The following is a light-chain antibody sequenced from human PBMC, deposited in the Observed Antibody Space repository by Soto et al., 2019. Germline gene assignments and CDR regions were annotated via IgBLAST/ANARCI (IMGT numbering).Light chain of an antibody. CDR2: GAS. J-gene: IGKJ1*01. Sequence: EIVMTQSPATLSVSPRERATLSCRASQSVSSKLAWYQQKPGQGPRLLIYGASTRATGIPARFSGSGSETEFTLTISSLQSEDFAVYYCQHYSTWLWTFGQGTKVEIK. CDR3: QHYSTWLWT. V-gene: IGKV3-15*01. CDR1: QSVSSK.